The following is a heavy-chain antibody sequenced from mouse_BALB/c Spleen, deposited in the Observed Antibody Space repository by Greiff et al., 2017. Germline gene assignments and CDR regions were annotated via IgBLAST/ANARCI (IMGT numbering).Heavy chain of an antibody. V-gene: IGHV7-1*02. D-gene: IGHD2-4*01. CDR1: GFTFSDFY. Sequence: EVKVVESGGGLVQPGGSLRLSCATSGFTFSDFYMEWVRQPPGKRLEWIAASRNKANDYTTEYSASVKGRFIVSRDTSQSILYLQMNALRAEDTAIYYCARDAYDYDVFAYWGQGTLVTVSA. CDR3: ARDAYDYDVFAY. J-gene: IGHJ3*01. CDR2: SRNKANDYTT.